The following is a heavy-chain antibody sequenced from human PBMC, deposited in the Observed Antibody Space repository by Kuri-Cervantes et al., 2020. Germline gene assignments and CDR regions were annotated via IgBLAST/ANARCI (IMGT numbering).Heavy chain of an antibody. CDR2: ISYDGSNK. Sequence: GESLKISCAASGFTFSSYGMHWVRQAPGKGLEWVAVISYDGSNKYYADSVKGRSTISRDNSKNTLYLQMNSLRAEDTAVYYCANPQSYWGQGTLVTVSS. J-gene: IGHJ4*02. CDR3: ANPQSY. V-gene: IGHV3-30*18. CDR1: GFTFSSYG.